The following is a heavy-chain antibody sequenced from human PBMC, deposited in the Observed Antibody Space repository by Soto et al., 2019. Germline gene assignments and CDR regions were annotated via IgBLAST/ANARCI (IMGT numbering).Heavy chain of an antibody. CDR2: ISSSSSYI. J-gene: IGHJ4*02. V-gene: IGHV3-21*01. CDR1: GFTFSSYS. CDR3: TRGYGSGSSQTAVGY. Sequence: GGSLRLSCAASGFTFSSYSMNWVRQAPGKGLEWVSSISSSSSYIYYADSVKGRFTISRDNAKNSLYLQMNSLRAEDTAVYYCTRGYGSGSSQTAVGYWGQGTVVTVSS. D-gene: IGHD3-10*01.